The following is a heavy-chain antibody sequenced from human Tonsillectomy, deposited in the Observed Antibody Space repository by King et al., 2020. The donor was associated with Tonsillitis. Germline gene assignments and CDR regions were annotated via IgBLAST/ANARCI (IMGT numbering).Heavy chain of an antibody. Sequence: VQLVQSGRDLGQPGGSLRLSCAASGFTFSSYAMSWVRQAPGKGLECVSTISDSGDSTKYADSVKGRFTVSRDNSRNTLYLQINSLRVEDTAIYYCAKHRTVYGDFDYWGQGTLVTVSS. CDR2: ISDSGDST. V-gene: IGHV3-23*04. CDR1: GFTFSSYA. D-gene: IGHD5/OR15-5a*01. J-gene: IGHJ4*02. CDR3: AKHRTVYGDFDY.